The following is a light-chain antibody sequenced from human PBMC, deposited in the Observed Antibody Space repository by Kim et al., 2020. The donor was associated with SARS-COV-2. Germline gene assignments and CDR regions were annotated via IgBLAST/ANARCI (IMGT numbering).Light chain of an antibody. CDR2: GAS. CDR1: QDIGSN. J-gene: IGKJ1*01. CDR3: QKYNNAQWT. V-gene: IGKV1-27*01. Sequence: DIQMTQFPSSLPASVGDRVTVTCRASQDIGSNLAWYQQKPGKTPKLLIYGASTLQSGVTPRFSGSGSGTEFTLTINSLQPEDVATYYCQKYNNAQWTFGQGTKVDIK.